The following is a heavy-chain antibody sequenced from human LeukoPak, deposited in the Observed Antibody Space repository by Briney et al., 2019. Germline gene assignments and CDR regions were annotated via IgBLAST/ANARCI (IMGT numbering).Heavy chain of an antibody. D-gene: IGHD3-9*01. CDR2: INSDGRST. CDR3: VRGADTGYSSDS. CDR1: GFTFSRYW. Sequence: GGSLRLSCVASGFTFSRYWMHWVRQAPGKGLVWVSRINSDGRSTNYADSVRGRFSISRDNAENTLYLQMNSLRVEDTAVYYCVRGADTGYSSDSWGQGTLVTVSS. J-gene: IGHJ4*02. V-gene: IGHV3-74*01.